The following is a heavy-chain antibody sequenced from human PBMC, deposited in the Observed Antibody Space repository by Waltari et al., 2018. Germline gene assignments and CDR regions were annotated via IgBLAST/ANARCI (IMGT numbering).Heavy chain of an antibody. V-gene: IGHV1-8*03. D-gene: IGHD6-6*01. J-gene: IGHJ4*02. Sequence: QVQLVQSGAEVKKPGSSVKVSCKASGGTFTSYDINWVRQATGQGLEWRVWMNPNSGNTGYAQKFQGRVTITRNTSISTAYMELSSLRSEDTAVYYCARAYRGSSGTEYYFDYWGQGTLVTVSS. CDR1: GGTFTSYD. CDR3: ARAYRGSSGTEYYFDY. CDR2: MNPNSGNT.